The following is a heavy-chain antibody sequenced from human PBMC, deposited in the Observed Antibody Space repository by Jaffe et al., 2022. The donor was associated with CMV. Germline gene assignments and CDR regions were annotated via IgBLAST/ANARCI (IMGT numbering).Heavy chain of an antibody. CDR1: GGSISSSSYY. CDR2: IYYSGST. Sequence: QLQLQESGPGLVKPSETLSLTCTVSGGSISSSSYYWGWIRQPPGKGLEWIGSIYYSGSTYYNPSLKSRVTISVDTSKNQFSLKLSSVTAADTAVYYCARRGNVITMIVVSDWFDPWGQGTLVTVSS. CDR3: ARRGNVITMIVVSDWFDP. D-gene: IGHD3-22*01. J-gene: IGHJ5*02. V-gene: IGHV4-39*01.